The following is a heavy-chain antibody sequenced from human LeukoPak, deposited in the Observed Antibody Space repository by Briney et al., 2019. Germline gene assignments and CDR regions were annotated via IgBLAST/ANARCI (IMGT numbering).Heavy chain of an antibody. CDR2: ISAYNGNT. D-gene: IGHD2-15*01. V-gene: IGHV1-18*01. Sequence: ASVKVSCKASGYTFTSYGISWVLQAPGQGLEWMGWISAYNGNTNYAQKLQGRVTMTTDTSTSTAYMELRSLRSDDTAVYYCARCYCSGGSCWIDYWGQGTLVTVSS. CDR3: ARCYCSGGSCWIDY. CDR1: GYTFTSYG. J-gene: IGHJ4*02.